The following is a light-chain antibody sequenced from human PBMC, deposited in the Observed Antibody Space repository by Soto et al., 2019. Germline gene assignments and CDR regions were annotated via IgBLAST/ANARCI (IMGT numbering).Light chain of an antibody. V-gene: IGKV3-15*01. CDR1: QSVSIL. Sequence: EIVMSKSPATLSVSPGERATLSCRASQSVSILLAWYQQKPGQAPRLLIHGATTRATGIPARFSGSGSGTEFTLTISFLQAEDFATYSCEELRMYPSPFGGGTIV. J-gene: IGKJ4*01. CDR2: GAT. CDR3: EELRMYPSP.